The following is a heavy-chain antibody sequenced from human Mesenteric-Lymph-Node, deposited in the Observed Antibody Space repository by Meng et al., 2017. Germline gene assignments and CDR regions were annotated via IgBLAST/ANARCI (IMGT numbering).Heavy chain of an antibody. CDR3: ARDGTTVTTPGMDV. CDR1: GFTFSSYE. J-gene: IGHJ6*02. D-gene: IGHD4-17*01. Sequence: GESLKISCAASGFTFSSYEMNWVRQAPGKGLEWVSVIYSGGSTYYADSVKGRFTISRDNSKNTLYLQMNSLRAEDTAVYYCARDGTTVTTPGMDVWGQGTTVTVSS. V-gene: IGHV3-66*02. CDR2: IYSGGST.